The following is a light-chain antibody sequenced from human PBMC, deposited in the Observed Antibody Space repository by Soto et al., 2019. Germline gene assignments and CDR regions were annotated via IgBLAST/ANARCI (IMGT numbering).Light chain of an antibody. V-gene: IGKV1-5*03. CDR1: QTISSW. Sequence: DIQMTQSPSTLSGSVGDRVTITCRASQTISSWLAWYQQKPGKAPKLLIYQASTLASGVPSRFSGSGSGSEFTLTISSLQPDDFATYYCQQLESYPSTFGGGTKVDIK. CDR3: QQLESYPST. J-gene: IGKJ4*01. CDR2: QAS.